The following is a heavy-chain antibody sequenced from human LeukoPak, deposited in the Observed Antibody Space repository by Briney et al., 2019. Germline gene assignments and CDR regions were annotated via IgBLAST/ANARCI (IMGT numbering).Heavy chain of an antibody. J-gene: IGHJ4*02. CDR3: TKQYYYDSSGYFGY. D-gene: IGHD3-22*01. CDR1: GGSISSYY. CDR2: IYYSGNT. V-gene: IGHV4-59*01. Sequence: SETLSLTCTVSGGSISSYYWSWIRQPPGKGLEWIGYIYYSGNTDYNPSLKSRVTISVDTSKNQSSLKLSSVTAADTAVYYCTKQYYYDSSGYFGYWGQGTLVTVSS.